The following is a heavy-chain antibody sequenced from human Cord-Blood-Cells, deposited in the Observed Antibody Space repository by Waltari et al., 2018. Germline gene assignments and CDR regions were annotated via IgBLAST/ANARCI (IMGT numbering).Heavy chain of an antibody. D-gene: IGHD3-9*01. CDR3: ARRILTGYYRLDY. CDR2: IYHSGST. V-gene: IGHV4-4*02. J-gene: IGHJ4*02. CDR1: GASISGINW. Sequence: QVQLQESGPGLVKPSGTLSHTCAVSGASISGINWRSWVSQPPGKGLEWIGEIYHSGSTNYNPSLKSRVTISVDKSKNQFSLKLSSVTAADTAVYYCARRILTGYYRLDYWGQGTLVTVSS.